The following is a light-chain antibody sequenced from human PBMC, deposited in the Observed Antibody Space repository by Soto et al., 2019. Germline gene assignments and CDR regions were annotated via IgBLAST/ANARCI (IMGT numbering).Light chain of an antibody. CDR3: QTWDTGIQV. J-gene: IGLJ3*02. V-gene: IGLV4-69*01. Sequence: QLVLTQSPSASASLGASVKLTCTLSSGHSSYAVAWHRQQPRKGPRFLMKLNSDGSHTKGDGIPDRFSGSSTGAERYLTISSLQSEDEADYYCQTWDTGIQVFGGGTQLTVL. CDR2: LNSDGSH. CDR1: SGHSSYA.